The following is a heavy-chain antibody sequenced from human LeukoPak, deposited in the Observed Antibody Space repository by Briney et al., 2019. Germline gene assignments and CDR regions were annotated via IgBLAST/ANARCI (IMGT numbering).Heavy chain of an antibody. Sequence: QPGGSLRLSCAASGSTFSTNAMNWVRQAPGKGLEWVSGISAGGGSTYYADSVKGRFTISRDNSKNTLYLQMNSLRAEDTAVYYCAKDVAAAVNNWFDPWGQGTLVIVSS. J-gene: IGHJ5*02. CDR3: AKDVAAAVNNWFDP. V-gene: IGHV3-23*01. D-gene: IGHD6-13*01. CDR2: ISAGGGST. CDR1: GSTFSTNA.